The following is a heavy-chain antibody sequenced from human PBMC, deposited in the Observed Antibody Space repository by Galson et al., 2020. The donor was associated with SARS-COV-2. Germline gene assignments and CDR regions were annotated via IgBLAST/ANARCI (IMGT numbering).Heavy chain of an antibody. D-gene: IGHD2-15*01. V-gene: IGHV4-34*01. CDR2: INHSGST. CDR1: GGSFSGYY. J-gene: IGHJ4*02. CDR3: ARGSGGSWELDY. Sequence: SETLSLTCAVYGGSFSGYYWSWIRQPPGKGLEWIGEINHSGSTNYNPSLKSRVTISVDTSKNQFSLKLSSVTAADTAVYYCARGSGGSWELDYWGQGTLVTVSS.